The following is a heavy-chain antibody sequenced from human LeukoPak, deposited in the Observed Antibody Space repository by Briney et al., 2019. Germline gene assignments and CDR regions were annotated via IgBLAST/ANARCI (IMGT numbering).Heavy chain of an antibody. V-gene: IGHV2-5*01. CDR1: GFSLSTSGVG. Sequence: SGPTLVNPTQTLTLTCTFSGFSLSTSGVGVGWIRQPPGKALEWLALIYWNDDKRYSPSLKIRLTITKDTSKNQVVLTMTNMDPVDTATYYCAHRPYNSYDFWSGYSDYFDYWGQGTLVTVSS. D-gene: IGHD3-3*01. CDR2: IYWNDDK. CDR3: AHRPYNSYDFWSGYSDYFDY. J-gene: IGHJ4*02.